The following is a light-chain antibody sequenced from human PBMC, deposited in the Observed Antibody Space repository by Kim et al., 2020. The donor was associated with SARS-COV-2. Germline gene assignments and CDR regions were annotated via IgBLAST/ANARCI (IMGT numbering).Light chain of an antibody. CDR3: QQYAYWRA. CDR1: QSISSS. CDR2: GAS. J-gene: IGKJ5*01. Sequence: SLSPRARATLSCRASQSISSSLAWYHQKPGQAPRVLIYGASARATGVPARFSGSGSGTEFTLTISNLQSEDFAVYYCQQYAYWRAFGQGTRLEIK. V-gene: IGKV3-15*01.